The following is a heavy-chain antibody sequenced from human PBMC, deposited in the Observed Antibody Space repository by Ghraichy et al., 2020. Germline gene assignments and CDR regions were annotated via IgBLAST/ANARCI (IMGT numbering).Heavy chain of an antibody. CDR1: GFTFSSYW. D-gene: IGHD3-22*01. J-gene: IGHJ4*02. V-gene: IGHV3-7*03. CDR2: IKQDESEK. Sequence: GGSLRLSCAASGFTFSSYWMSWVRQAPGKGLEWVANIKQDESEKYYVDSVKGRFTISRDNAKNSMYLQMNSLRAEDTAVYYCARENGYYGEYFAYWGQGTLVTVSS. CDR3: ARENGYYGEYFAY.